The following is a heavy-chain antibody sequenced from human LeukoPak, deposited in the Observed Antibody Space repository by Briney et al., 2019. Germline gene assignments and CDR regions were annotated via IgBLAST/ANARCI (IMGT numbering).Heavy chain of an antibody. Sequence: PGRSLRLSCAASGFTFSSYAMHWVRQAPGKGLEWVAVLSYDGSNKYYADSVKGRFTISRDNSKNTLYLQMNSLRAEDTAVYYCARDDDYGDSYWYFDLWGRGTLVTVSS. CDR2: LSYDGSNK. J-gene: IGHJ2*01. CDR1: GFTFSSYA. CDR3: ARDDDYGDSYWYFDL. D-gene: IGHD4-17*01. V-gene: IGHV3-30-3*01.